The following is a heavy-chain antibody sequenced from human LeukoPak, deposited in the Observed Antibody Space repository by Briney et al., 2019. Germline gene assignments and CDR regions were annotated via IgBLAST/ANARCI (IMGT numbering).Heavy chain of an antibody. V-gene: IGHV4-38-2*01. CDR1: GYPISRGYY. CDR2: IYHSWST. CDR3: AKGSTMAAYYYDSSDY. Sequence: SETLSLTCAVSGYPISRGYYWGWIRQPPGKGLEWIGRIYHSWSTYYTPSLKSPVTISVHTSKNQFSLKLSSVPAADTAVYYCAKGSTMAAYYYDSSDYWGQGTLVTVSS. J-gene: IGHJ4*02. D-gene: IGHD3-22*01.